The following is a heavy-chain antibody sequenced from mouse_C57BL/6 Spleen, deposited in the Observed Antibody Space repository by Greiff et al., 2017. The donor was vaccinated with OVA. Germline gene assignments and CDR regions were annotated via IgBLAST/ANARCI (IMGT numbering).Heavy chain of an antibody. V-gene: IGHV2-9-1*01. CDR2: IWTGGGT. J-gene: IGHJ2*01. CDR1: GFSLTSYA. D-gene: IGHD1-1*01. CDR3: ARGDYCDSGTWDY. Sequence: QVQLQQSGPGLVAPSQSLSITCTVSGFSLTSYAISWVRQPPGKGLEWLGVIWTGGGTNYNSATKSSLSISKDNTKRQVFLQISSLQTDDTARYYCARGDYCDSGTWDYWGQGTTLTVSS.